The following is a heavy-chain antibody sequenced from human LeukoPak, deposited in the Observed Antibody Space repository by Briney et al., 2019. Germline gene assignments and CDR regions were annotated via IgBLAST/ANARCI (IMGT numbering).Heavy chain of an antibody. Sequence: GASVKVSCKASGYTFTSYGISRVRQAPGQGLEWLGWISAYNVNTNYAQKLQGRVTMTTDTSTSTAYMELRSLRSDDTAVYYCARLDTGYYDSSGYFDYWGQGTLVTVSS. D-gene: IGHD3-22*01. CDR3: ARLDTGYYDSSGYFDY. V-gene: IGHV1-18*01. CDR2: ISAYNVNT. J-gene: IGHJ4*02. CDR1: GYTFTSYG.